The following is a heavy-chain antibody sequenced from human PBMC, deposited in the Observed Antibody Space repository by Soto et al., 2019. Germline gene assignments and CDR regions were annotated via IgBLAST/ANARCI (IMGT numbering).Heavy chain of an antibody. CDR3: AREIVVVVAALAPNAFDI. V-gene: IGHV1-69*04. J-gene: IGHJ3*02. CDR1: GGTFSSYT. D-gene: IGHD2-15*01. CDR2: IIPILGIA. Sequence: ASVKVSCKASGGTFSSYTISWVRQAPGQGLEWMGRIIPILGIANYAQKFQGRVTITADKSTSTAYMELSSLRSEDTAVYYCAREIVVVVAALAPNAFDIWGQGTMVTVSS.